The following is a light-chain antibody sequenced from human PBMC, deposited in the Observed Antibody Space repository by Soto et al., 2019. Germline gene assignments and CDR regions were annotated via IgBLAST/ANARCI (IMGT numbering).Light chain of an antibody. V-gene: IGLV2-11*01. CDR2: DVS. CDR1: SSDVGGYNY. CDR3: CSYAGSYSVV. J-gene: IGLJ2*01. Sequence: QSALTQPRSVSGSPGQSVTISCTGTSSDVGGYNYVSWYQQHPGKAPKVMIYDVSKRPSGVPDRFSGSKSGNTASLTISGLQVEDEADYYCCSYAGSYSVVFGGGTKLTVL.